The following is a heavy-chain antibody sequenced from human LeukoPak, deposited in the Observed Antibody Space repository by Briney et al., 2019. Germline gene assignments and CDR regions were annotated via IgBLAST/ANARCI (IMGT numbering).Heavy chain of an antibody. Sequence: GGSLRLSCAASGFMFSGYSMNWVRQAPGKGLEWVSYIRSSGTTIFYADSVKGRFTISRDNAKNSLYRQMNSLRAEDTAIYYCARGSCTGAFCYLSERHWFDPWGQGTLVTVSS. J-gene: IGHJ5*02. CDR1: GFMFSGYS. D-gene: IGHD2-8*02. CDR2: IRSSGTTI. V-gene: IGHV3-48*04. CDR3: ARGSCTGAFCYLSERHWFDP.